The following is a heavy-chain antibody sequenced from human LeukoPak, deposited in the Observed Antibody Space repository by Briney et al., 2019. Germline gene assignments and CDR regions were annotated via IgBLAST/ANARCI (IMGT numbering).Heavy chain of an antibody. J-gene: IGHJ4*02. CDR1: GFTFSDYY. CDR2: ISSSGSTI. D-gene: IGHD3-3*01. V-gene: IGHV3-11*01. Sequence: GGSLRLPSAASGFTFSDYYMSWIRQAPGKGLEWVSYISSSGSTIYYADSVKGRFTISRDNAKNSLYLQMNSLRAEDTAVYYCARGMTVYDFWSGYLDYWGQGTLVTVSS. CDR3: ARGMTVYDFWSGYLDY.